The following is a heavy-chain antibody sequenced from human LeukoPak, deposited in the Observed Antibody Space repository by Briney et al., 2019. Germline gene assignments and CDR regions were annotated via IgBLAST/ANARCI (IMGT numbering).Heavy chain of an antibody. Sequence: PSETLSLTCTVSGGSITSSAYYWDWLRQPPGKGREWVGNIHYTGNTYYFLPLWGLVTMSVDTSNNQFSLKLSSVTAADTAVYYCARHPAQNNWFESWGLGILVTFSS. CDR2: IHYTGNT. J-gene: IGHJ5*01. V-gene: IGHV4-39*01. D-gene: IGHD2-2*01. CDR1: GGSITSSAYY. CDR3: ARHPAQNNWFES.